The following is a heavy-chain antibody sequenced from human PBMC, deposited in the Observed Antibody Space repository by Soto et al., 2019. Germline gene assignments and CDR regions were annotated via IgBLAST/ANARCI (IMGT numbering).Heavy chain of an antibody. Sequence: GASVKVSCKASGYTFTNYGLSWVRQAPGQGLEWMGWITVYSGTTDHVQKFRGRVTITADESTSTAYMELSSLRSEDTAVYYCARPLQGYCSGGSCYSGPGYYGMDVWGQGTTVTVSS. J-gene: IGHJ6*02. D-gene: IGHD2-15*01. CDR3: ARPLQGYCSGGSCYSGPGYYGMDV. CDR1: GYTFTNYG. V-gene: IGHV1-18*04. CDR2: ITVYSGTT.